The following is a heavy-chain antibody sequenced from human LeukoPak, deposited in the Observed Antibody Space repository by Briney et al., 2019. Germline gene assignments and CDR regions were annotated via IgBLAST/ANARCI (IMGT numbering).Heavy chain of an antibody. CDR3: AREEFWSGYYNY. Sequence: GGSLRLSCAASGFTFSSYWMHWVRQAPGKGLVWVSRINSDGSSTSYADSVKGRFTISRDNVKNTLYLQMNRLRAEDTAVYYCAREEFWSGYYNYWGQGTLVTVSS. D-gene: IGHD3-3*01. V-gene: IGHV3-74*01. CDR1: GFTFSSYW. CDR2: INSDGSST. J-gene: IGHJ4*02.